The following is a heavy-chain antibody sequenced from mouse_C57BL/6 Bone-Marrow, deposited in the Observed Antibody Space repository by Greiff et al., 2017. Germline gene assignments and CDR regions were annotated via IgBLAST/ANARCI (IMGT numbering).Heavy chain of an antibody. CDR1: GYTFTGYW. D-gene: IGHD1-1*01. V-gene: IGHV1-9*01. J-gene: IGHJ4*01. CDR2: IVPGSGST. CDR3: ASPLYYGSLDYAMDY. Sequence: QVQLQQSGAELMKPGASVKLSCKATGYTFTGYWIEWVKQRPGHGLEWIGEIVPGSGSTNYNEKFKGKATFTADTSSNTAYMQLSSLTTEDSAIYYWASPLYYGSLDYAMDYWGQGTSVTVSS.